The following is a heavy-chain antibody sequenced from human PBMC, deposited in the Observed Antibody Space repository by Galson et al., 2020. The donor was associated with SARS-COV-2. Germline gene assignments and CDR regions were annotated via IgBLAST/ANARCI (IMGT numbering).Heavy chain of an antibody. CDR1: GDSITNSRNY. D-gene: IGHD3-9*01. Sequence: SETLSLTCTVSGDSITNSRNYWGWVRQPPGQGLEWIGSIFYTASPYYNSSLKSRLSIAIDTSKNQFSLKLYSVTAADTAVYFCARHFDHFDFWGQGSLVTVSS. J-gene: IGHJ4*02. V-gene: IGHV4-39*01. CDR2: IFYTASP. CDR3: ARHFDHFDF.